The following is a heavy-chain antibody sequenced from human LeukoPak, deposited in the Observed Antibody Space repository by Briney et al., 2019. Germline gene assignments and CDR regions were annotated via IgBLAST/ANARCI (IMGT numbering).Heavy chain of an antibody. CDR1: GYTFTSYG. CDR2: ISGYNGNT. Sequence: EASVNVSCKASGYTFTSYGLSWVRQAPGQGLEWMGWISGYNGNTNYAQKFQGRVTMTTDTSTSTAYMELRSLRSDDTAVYYCARGEIVPLLWSTFDYWGQGTLVTVSS. D-gene: IGHD3-10*01. J-gene: IGHJ4*02. V-gene: IGHV1-18*01. CDR3: ARGEIVPLLWSTFDY.